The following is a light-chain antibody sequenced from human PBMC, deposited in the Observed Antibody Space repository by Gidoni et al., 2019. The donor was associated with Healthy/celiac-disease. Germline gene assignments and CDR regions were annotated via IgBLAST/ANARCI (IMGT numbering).Light chain of an antibody. V-gene: IGKV3-20*01. CDR3: QQYGSSPRT. Sequence: IVLTQSPGTLSLSPGARATLACRASQSVSSSYLAWYQQKPGQAPRLLIYGASSRATGIPDRFSGSGSGTDFTLTISRLEPEGFAVYYCQQYGSSPRTFGQGTKVEIK. CDR1: QSVSSSY. J-gene: IGKJ1*01. CDR2: GAS.